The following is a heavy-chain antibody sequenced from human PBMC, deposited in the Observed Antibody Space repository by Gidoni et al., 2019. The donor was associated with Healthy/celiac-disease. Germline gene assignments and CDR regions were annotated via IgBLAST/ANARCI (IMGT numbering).Heavy chain of an antibody. D-gene: IGHD5-12*01. V-gene: IGHV1-46*01. CDR3: ASDRWLQALGSWFDP. CDR1: GYTFTSYY. CDR2: INPSGGST. Sequence: AEVKKPGASVKVSCKASGYTFTSYYMHWVRQAPGQGLEWMGIINPSGGSTSYAQKFQGRVTMTRDTSTSTVYMELSSLRSEDTAVYYCASDRWLQALGSWFDPWGQGTLVTVSS. J-gene: IGHJ5*02.